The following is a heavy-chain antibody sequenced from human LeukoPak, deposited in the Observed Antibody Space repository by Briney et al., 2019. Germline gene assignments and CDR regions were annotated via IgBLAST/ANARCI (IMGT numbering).Heavy chain of an antibody. CDR1: GYTFTRYG. CDR2: IRGDNGNT. D-gene: IGHD5-24*01. J-gene: IGHJ4*02. Sequence: ASVKVSCKASGYTFTRYGVSWVRQAPGQGLEWMGWIRGDNGNTNYAQNFQGRVTMTTDTPSSTAYMEVRSLRSDDTAVYYCARDLGSRDGYNPPNLFDNWGQGTLVTVSS. V-gene: IGHV1-18*01. CDR3: ARDLGSRDGYNPPNLFDN.